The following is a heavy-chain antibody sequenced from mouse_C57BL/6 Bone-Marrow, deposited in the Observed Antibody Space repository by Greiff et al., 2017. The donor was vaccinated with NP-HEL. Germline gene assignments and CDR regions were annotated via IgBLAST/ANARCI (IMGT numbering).Heavy chain of an antibody. J-gene: IGHJ2*01. CDR1: GFNIKDDY. CDR2: IDPENGDT. CDR3: TPLYYYGSSYDY. D-gene: IGHD1-1*01. Sequence: EVQLQQSGAELVRPGASVKLSCTASGFNIKDDYMHWVKQRPEQGLEWIGWIDPENGDTEYASKFQGKATITADTSSNTAYLQLSSLTSEETAVYYCTPLYYYGSSYDYWGQGTTLTVSS. V-gene: IGHV14-4*01.